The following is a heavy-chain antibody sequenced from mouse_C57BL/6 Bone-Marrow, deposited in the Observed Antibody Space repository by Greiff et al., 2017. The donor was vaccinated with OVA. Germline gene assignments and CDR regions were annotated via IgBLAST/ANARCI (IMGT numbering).Heavy chain of an antibody. J-gene: IGHJ2*01. Sequence: QVQLQQSGAELVRPGTSVKVSCKASGYALTNYLIEWVKQRPGQGLEWIGVINPGSGGTNSNEKFKGKATLTADKSSSTAYMQLSSLTSEDSAVYFCARRGFYYGSSYVDYWGQGTTLTVSS. CDR2: INPGSGGT. D-gene: IGHD1-1*01. CDR3: ARRGFYYGSSYVDY. V-gene: IGHV1-54*01. CDR1: GYALTNYL.